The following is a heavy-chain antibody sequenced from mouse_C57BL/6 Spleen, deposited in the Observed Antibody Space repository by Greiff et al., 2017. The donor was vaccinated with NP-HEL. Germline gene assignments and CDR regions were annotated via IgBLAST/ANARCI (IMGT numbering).Heavy chain of an antibody. CDR1: GYTFTSYW. D-gene: IGHD2-2*01. Sequence: QVQLQQPGAELVRPGTSVKLSCKASGYTFTSYWMHWVKQRPGQGLEWIGVIDPSDSYTNYNQKFKGKATLTVDTSSSTAYMQLSSLTSEDSAVYYWAISGDGDDDYGGQGTTLTVSS. CDR2: IDPSDSYT. V-gene: IGHV1-59*01. CDR3: AISGDGDDDY. J-gene: IGHJ2*01.